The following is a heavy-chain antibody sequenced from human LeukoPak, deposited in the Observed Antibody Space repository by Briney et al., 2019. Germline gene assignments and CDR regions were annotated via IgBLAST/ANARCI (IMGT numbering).Heavy chain of an antibody. CDR3: ARDWGPADIVATINYFDY. V-gene: IGHV1-46*01. CDR1: GYTFTSYN. CDR2: INPSGGST. J-gene: IGHJ4*02. Sequence: ASVKVSCKASGYTFTSYNMHWVRQAPGQGLEWMGIINPSGGSTSYAQKFQGRVTMTRDMSTSTVYMELSSLRSEDTAVYYCARDWGPADIVATINYFDYWGQGTLVTVSS. D-gene: IGHD5-12*01.